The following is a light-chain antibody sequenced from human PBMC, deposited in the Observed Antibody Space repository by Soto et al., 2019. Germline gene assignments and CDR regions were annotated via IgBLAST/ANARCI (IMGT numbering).Light chain of an antibody. Sequence: DIQMTQSPSSLSASVGDRVTITCRTSQGINNDLGWYQQNPGKAPKRLIYEASILQSGVPSRFSGSASETEFSLTLTSLQPEDFATYYCLPHNSYPRTFGEGTKVEIK. V-gene: IGKV1-17*01. CDR3: LPHNSYPRT. CDR1: QGINND. CDR2: EAS. J-gene: IGKJ4*01.